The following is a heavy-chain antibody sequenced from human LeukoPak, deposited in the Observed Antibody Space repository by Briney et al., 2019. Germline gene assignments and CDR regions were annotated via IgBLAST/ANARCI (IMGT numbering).Heavy chain of an antibody. Sequence: GESLKISCTGSGFSFTNYWIGWVRQMPGKGLEWMGLIYPDDSDTRYSPSFQGQVTISADKSISTAFLQWSSLKASDTAIYYCARLYCSGGSCSLYFDYWGQGTLVTVSS. CDR3: ARLYCSGGSCSLYFDY. J-gene: IGHJ4*02. D-gene: IGHD2-15*01. CDR1: GFSFTNYW. CDR2: IYPDDSDT. V-gene: IGHV5-51*01.